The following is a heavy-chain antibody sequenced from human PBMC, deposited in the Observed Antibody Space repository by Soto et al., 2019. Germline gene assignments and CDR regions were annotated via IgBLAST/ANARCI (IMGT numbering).Heavy chain of an antibody. D-gene: IGHD6-13*01. CDR3: SSSSWGHDAFDI. CDR1: GFTFSSYG. V-gene: IGHV3-30*03. Sequence: QVQLVESGGGVVQPGRSLRLSCAASGFTFSSYGMHWVRQAPGKGLEWVAVISYDGSNKYYAESVKGRFTISRDNSNNTLYLQMNSLRAEDTAVYYCSSSSWGHDAFDIWGQGTIVTVSS. J-gene: IGHJ3*02. CDR2: ISYDGSNK.